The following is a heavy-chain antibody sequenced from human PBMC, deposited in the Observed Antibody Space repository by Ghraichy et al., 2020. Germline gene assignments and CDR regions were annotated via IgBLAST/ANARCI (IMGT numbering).Heavy chain of an antibody. J-gene: IGHJ5*02. D-gene: IGHD3-9*01. CDR3: AREAAYYDILTGHKSISWFDP. Sequence: ASVKVSCKASGYTFTSYGISWVRQAPGQGLEWMGWISAYNGNTNYAQKLQGRVTMTTDTSTSTAYMELRSLRSDDTAVYYCAREAAYYDILTGHKSISWFDPWGQGTLVTVSS. CDR1: GYTFTSYG. CDR2: ISAYNGNT. V-gene: IGHV1-18*01.